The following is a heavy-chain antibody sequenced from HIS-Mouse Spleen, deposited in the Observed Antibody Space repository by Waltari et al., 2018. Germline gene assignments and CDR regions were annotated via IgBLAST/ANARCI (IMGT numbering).Heavy chain of an antibody. J-gene: IGHJ4*02. CDR2: ISYDGSNK. V-gene: IGHV3-30*18. Sequence: QVQLVESGGGVVQPGRSLRLPCAASGFTFSSYGMHWVRQAPGKGLEWVAVISYDGSNKYYADSVKGRFTISRDNSKNTLYLQMNSLRAEDTAVYYCAKDKHHAFDYWGQGTLVTVSS. CDR3: AKDKHHAFDY. CDR1: GFTFSSYG.